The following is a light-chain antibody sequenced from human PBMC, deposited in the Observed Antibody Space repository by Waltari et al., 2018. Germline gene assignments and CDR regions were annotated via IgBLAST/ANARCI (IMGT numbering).Light chain of an antibody. Sequence: QSALTQPASVSGSPGQSITISCTGTSSYVGGYNYVSWYQQHPDKAPKLMIYDVNSRPSGVSNRFSGSKSGNTASLTISGLQAEDEADYYCSSYTSSSTLVFGAGTKVTVI. CDR3: SSYTSSSTLV. J-gene: IGLJ1*01. CDR2: DVN. CDR1: SSYVGGYNY. V-gene: IGLV2-14*03.